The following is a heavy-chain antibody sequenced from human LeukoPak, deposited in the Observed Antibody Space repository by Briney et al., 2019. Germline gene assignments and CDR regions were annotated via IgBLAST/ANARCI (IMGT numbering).Heavy chain of an antibody. CDR1: GFTFSSYA. D-gene: IGHD3-22*01. J-gene: IGHJ3*02. Sequence: GGSLRLSCAASGFTFSSYAMHWVRQAPGKGLEWVAVISYDGSNKYYADSVKGRFTISRDNSKNTLYLQMNSLRAEDTAVYYCARVITMIVVVPDAFDIWGQGTMVTVSS. CDR2: ISYDGSNK. V-gene: IGHV3-30-3*01. CDR3: ARVITMIVVVPDAFDI.